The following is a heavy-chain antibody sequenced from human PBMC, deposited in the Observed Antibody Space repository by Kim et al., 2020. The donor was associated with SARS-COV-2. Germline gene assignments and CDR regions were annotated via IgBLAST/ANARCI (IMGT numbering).Heavy chain of an antibody. CDR3: ARGIAAAGTRFDWYFDL. CDR1: GYTFTSYG. J-gene: IGHJ2*01. Sequence: ASVKVSCKASGYTFTSYGISWVRQAPGQGLEWMGWISAYNGNTNYAQKLQGRVTMTTDTSTSTAYMELRSLRSDDTAVYYCARGIAAAGTRFDWYFDLWGRGTLVTVSS. V-gene: IGHV1-18*01. CDR2: ISAYNGNT. D-gene: IGHD6-13*01.